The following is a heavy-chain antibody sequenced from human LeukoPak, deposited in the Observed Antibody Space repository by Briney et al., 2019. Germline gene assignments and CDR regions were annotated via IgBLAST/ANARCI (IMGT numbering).Heavy chain of an antibody. CDR3: ARNTPNYGDFDF. D-gene: IGHD4-17*01. CDR1: GYTFTSYD. CDR2: MNPNSGDT. V-gene: IGHV1-8*01. J-gene: IGHJ4*02. Sequence: ASAKVSCKASGYTFTSYDFNWVRQAPGQGLEWLGWMNPNSGDTGYAQRFQGRVSMTRDTSITTAYMELSSLRSDDTAIYYCARNTPNYGDFDFWGQGTLVTVSS.